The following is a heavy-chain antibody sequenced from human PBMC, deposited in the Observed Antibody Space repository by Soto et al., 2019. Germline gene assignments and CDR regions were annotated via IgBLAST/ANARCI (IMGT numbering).Heavy chain of an antibody. V-gene: IGHV3-7*01. CDR2: IKGDGSEK. CDR1: GFTFTSYW. CDR3: GRDEVRNGVGA. J-gene: IGHJ6*02. Sequence: EVRLVESGGGLVQPGGSLRLSCVASGFTFTSYWMSWVRQAPGKGLEWVANIKGDGSEKRYVDSVKGRLTISRDNAKNSVYLQMNSLRVEDTALYYCGRDEVRNGVGAWGQGTTVTVSS.